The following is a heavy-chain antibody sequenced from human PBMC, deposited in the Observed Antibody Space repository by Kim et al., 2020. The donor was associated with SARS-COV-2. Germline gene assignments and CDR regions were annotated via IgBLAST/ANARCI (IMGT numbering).Heavy chain of an antibody. CDR2: ST. D-gene: IGHD1-26*01. Sequence: STDYNPSLKSRVTISVDTSKNQFSLKLSSVTAADTAVYYCARTEGAAFDIWGQGTMVTVSS. V-gene: IGHV4-34*01. CDR3: ARTEGAAFDI. J-gene: IGHJ3*02.